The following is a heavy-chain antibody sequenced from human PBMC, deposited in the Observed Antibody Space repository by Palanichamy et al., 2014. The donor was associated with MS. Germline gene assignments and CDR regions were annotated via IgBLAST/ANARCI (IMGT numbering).Heavy chain of an antibody. J-gene: IGHJ3*02. CDR2: INTDNGNT. CDR1: GYTFTNYV. Sequence: QVQLVQSGAEVKKPGASVKLSCRASGYTFTNYVLHWVRQAPGHRPEWMGWINTDNGNTKYSQIFQGRVTISTDTSASTAYMKLSSLRSGDTAIYYCARDFAQYYYDPIDVFDIWGQGTMVTVSS. CDR3: ARDFAQYYYDPIDVFDI. D-gene: IGHD3-22*01. V-gene: IGHV1-3*04.